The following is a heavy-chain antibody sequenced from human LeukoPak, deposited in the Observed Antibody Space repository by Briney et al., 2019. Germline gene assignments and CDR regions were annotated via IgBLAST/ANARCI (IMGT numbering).Heavy chain of an antibody. V-gene: IGHV4-59*01. Sequence: SETLSLTCTVSGGSISSYYWSWIRQPPGKGLEWIGYIYYSGSTNYNPSLKSRVTISVDTSKNQFSLKLSSVTAADTAVYYCARSAPARWYSSGWYYLDYWGQGTLSPSPQ. CDR2: IYYSGST. J-gene: IGHJ4*02. CDR3: ARSAPARWYSSGWYYLDY. D-gene: IGHD6-19*01. CDR1: GGSISSYY.